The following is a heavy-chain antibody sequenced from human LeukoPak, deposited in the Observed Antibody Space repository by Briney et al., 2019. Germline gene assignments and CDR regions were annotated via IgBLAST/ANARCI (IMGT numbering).Heavy chain of an antibody. CDR2: ISSNGGST. D-gene: IGHD3-10*01. V-gene: IGHV3-64*05. Sequence: GGSLRLSCAASGFTFSSYAMSWVRQAPGKGLEYVSGISSNGGSTYYADSVKGRFTISSDNSKNTVHFQMSSLRVEDTAVYYCVRPRGYYDYWGQGTLVTVSS. J-gene: IGHJ4*02. CDR3: VRPRGYYDY. CDR1: GFTFSSYA.